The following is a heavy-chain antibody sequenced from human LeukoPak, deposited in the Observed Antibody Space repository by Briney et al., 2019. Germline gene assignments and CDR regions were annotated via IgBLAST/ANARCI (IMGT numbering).Heavy chain of an antibody. CDR3: AREGLWGESVDY. CDR1: GFTFSSYW. D-gene: IGHD3-16*01. J-gene: IGHJ4*01. CDR2: INSDGSST. V-gene: IGHV3-74*01. Sequence: GGSLCLSCAASGFTFSSYWMHWVCQAPGKGLVWVSRINSDGSSTSYADSVKGRFTISRDNAKNTLYLQMNSLRAEDTAVYYCAREGLWGESVDYWSPGTPGTVSS.